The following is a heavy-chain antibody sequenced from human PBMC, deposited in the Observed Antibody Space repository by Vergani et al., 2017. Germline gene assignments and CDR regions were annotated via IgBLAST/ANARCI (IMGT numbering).Heavy chain of an antibody. Sequence: EENLVESGGGLVKPGGSFRLSCVASGFTFGSYSVNWVRQAPGRGLEWVSSISSSGNYVYYTASVKGRFSISRDNAKSLLSLQMNSLRADDTAVYYCARDQXSGTNRHHYGMDVWGQWNTVTVSS. J-gene: IGHJ6*02. CDR1: GFTFGSYS. CDR2: ISSSGNYV. D-gene: IGHD3-10*01. V-gene: IGHV3-21*06. CDR3: ARDQXSGTNRHHYGMDV.